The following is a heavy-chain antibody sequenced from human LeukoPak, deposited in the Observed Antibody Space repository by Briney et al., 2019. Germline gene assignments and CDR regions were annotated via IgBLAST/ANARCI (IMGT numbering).Heavy chain of an antibody. CDR3: ARDEEYSSSSAFDY. Sequence: ASVKVSCKASGYTFTGYYMHWVRQAPGQGLEWMGWINPNSGGTNYAQKFQGWVTMTRDTSISTAYMELSRLRSDDTAVYYCARDEEYSSSSAFDYWGQGTLVTVSS. J-gene: IGHJ4*02. V-gene: IGHV1-2*04. CDR2: INPNSGGT. D-gene: IGHD6-6*01. CDR1: GYTFTGYY.